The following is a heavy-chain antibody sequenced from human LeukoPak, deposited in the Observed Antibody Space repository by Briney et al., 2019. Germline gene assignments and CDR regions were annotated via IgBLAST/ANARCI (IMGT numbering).Heavy chain of an antibody. Sequence: GGSLRLSCAASGFTFSSYGMHWVRQAPGKGLEWVAVISYDGSNKYYADSVKGRFTISRDNSKNTLYLQMNSLRAEDTAVYYCAKAQLSSGGSYYYDSSGYGAFDYWGQGTLVTVSS. CDR2: ISYDGSNK. CDR3: AKAQLSSGGSYYYDSSGYGAFDY. D-gene: IGHD3-22*01. V-gene: IGHV3-30*18. CDR1: GFTFSSYG. J-gene: IGHJ4*02.